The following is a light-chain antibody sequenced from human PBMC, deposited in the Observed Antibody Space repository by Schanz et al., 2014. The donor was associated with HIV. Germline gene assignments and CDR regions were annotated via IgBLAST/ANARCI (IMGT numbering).Light chain of an antibody. CDR2: DVT. CDR1: SSDIGGYSY. Sequence: QSALTQPASVSGSPGQSITISCTGTSSDIGGYSYVSWYQQHPGRAPKLILYDVTDRPSGVSSRFSGFKSGNTASLTISGLQAEDEADYYCCSYAGSRIRVFGGGTKLTVL. CDR3: CSYAGSRIRV. V-gene: IGLV2-14*03. J-gene: IGLJ3*02.